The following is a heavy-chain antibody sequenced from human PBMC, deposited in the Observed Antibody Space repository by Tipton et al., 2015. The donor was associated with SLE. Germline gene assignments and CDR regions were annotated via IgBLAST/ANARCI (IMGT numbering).Heavy chain of an antibody. CDR3: ARGGPYSSTWYYFDY. V-gene: IGHV4-34*01. Sequence: TLSLTCAVCGGSFSGYYWSWIRQPPGKGLEWIGEINHSGSTNYNPSLKSRVTISVDTSKNQFSLKLSSVTAADTAVYYCARGGPYSSTWYYFDYWGQGTLVTVSS. J-gene: IGHJ4*02. D-gene: IGHD6-13*01. CDR1: GGSFSGYY. CDR2: INHSGST.